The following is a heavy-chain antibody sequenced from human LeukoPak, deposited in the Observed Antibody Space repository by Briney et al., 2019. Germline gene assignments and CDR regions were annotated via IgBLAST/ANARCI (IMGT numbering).Heavy chain of an antibody. CDR1: GFTFSSYA. CDR3: ARDEGGYSYGSPYY. CDR2: ISYDGSNK. D-gene: IGHD5-18*01. J-gene: IGHJ4*02. V-gene: IGHV3-30*09. Sequence: PGRSLRLSRAASGFTFSSYAMHWVRQAPGKGLEWVAVISYDGSNKYYADSVKGRFAISRDNSKNTLYLQMNSLRAEDTAVYYCARDEGGYSYGSPYYWGQGTLVTVSS.